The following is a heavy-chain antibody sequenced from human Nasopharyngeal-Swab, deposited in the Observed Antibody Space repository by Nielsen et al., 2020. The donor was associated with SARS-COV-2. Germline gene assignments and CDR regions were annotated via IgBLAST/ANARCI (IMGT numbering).Heavy chain of an antibody. Sequence: AESLSLTCAVYGGSFSGYYCSWIRQPPGKGLEWIGEINHSGSTNYNPSLKRRVTISVDPSTNQSSLKLSSVTAADTAVYYCASRRPRARGHFDYWGQGTLVTVSS. CDR2: INHSGST. J-gene: IGHJ4*02. CDR1: GGSFSGYY. CDR3: ASRRPRARGHFDY. V-gene: IGHV4-34*01. D-gene: IGHD6-6*01.